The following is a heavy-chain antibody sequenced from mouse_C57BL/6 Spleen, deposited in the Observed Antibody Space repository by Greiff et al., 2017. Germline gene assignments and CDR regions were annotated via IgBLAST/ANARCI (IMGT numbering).Heavy chain of an antibody. Sequence: VQLQQSGPELVKPGASVKMSCKASGYTFTDYNMHWVKQSHGKSLEWIGYINPNNGGTSYNQKFKGKATLTVNKSSSTAYMELRSLTSEDAAVYYCARRIYYGNYGYFDVWGTGTTVTVSS. V-gene: IGHV1-22*01. CDR2: INPNNGGT. CDR1: GYTFTDYN. CDR3: ARRIYYGNYGYFDV. D-gene: IGHD2-1*01. J-gene: IGHJ1*03.